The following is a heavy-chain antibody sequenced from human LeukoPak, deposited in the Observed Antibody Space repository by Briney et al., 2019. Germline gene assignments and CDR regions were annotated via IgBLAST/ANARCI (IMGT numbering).Heavy chain of an antibody. CDR3: ARDSRLHYYGSGSYSY. Sequence: PGGSLRLSCAASGFTFSDYYMSWIRQAPGKGLEWVSYISSSSSYTNYADSVKGRFSISRDNAKNSLYLQMNSLRAEDTAVYYCARDSRLHYYGSGSYSYWGQGTLVTVSS. J-gene: IGHJ4*02. V-gene: IGHV3-11*05. D-gene: IGHD3-10*01. CDR2: ISSSSSYT. CDR1: GFTFSDYY.